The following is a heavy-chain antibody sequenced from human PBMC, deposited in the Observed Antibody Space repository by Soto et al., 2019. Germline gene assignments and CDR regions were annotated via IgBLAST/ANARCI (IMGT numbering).Heavy chain of an antibody. CDR2: IYTSGST. J-gene: IGHJ4*02. CDR1: GGSISSYY. CDR3: ARTGIAAASDY. D-gene: IGHD6-13*01. Sequence: SETLYLTSTVSGGSISSYYWSWIRQPAGKGLEWIGRIYTSGSTNYNPSLKSRVTMSVDTSKNQFSLKLSSVTAADTAVYYCARTGIAAASDYWGQGTLVTVSS. V-gene: IGHV4-4*07.